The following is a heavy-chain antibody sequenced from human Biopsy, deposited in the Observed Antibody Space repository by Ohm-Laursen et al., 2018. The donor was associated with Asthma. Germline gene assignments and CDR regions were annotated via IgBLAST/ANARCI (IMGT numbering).Heavy chain of an antibody. CDR1: GYTFTDYS. J-gene: IGHJ5*02. V-gene: IGHV1-2*06. CDR2: INPNSGDT. CDR3: ARDRGYCSGGTCPSWFDP. D-gene: IGHD2-15*01. Sequence: DSVKVSCKASGYTFTDYSIHWVRQAPGQGLEWMGRINPNSGDTKYAQRFQGRVTVTRDRSISTAYMELSRLRSDDTAVYYCARDRGYCSGGTCPSWFDPWGQGTLVIVSS.